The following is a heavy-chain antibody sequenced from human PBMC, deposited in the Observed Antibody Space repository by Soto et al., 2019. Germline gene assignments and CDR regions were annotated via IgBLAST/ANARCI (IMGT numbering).Heavy chain of an antibody. CDR3: ARAKVATIYVHRTNYYMDV. J-gene: IGHJ6*03. CDR2: VSYSGST. CDR1: GGSISNSSYL. V-gene: IGHV4-39*07. D-gene: IGHD5-12*01. Sequence: PSETLSLTCTVSGGSISNSSYLWGWIRQPPGKGLQWIGSVSYSGSTYYNPSLKSRVTISVDKSKNQFSLKLSSVTAADTAVYYCARAKVATIYVHRTNYYMDVWGKGTTVTVSS.